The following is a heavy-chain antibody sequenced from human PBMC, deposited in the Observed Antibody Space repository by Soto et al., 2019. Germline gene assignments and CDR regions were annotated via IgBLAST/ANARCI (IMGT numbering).Heavy chain of an antibody. J-gene: IGHJ6*02. CDR1: GYTFTSYG. CDR2: ISAYNGNT. D-gene: IGHD1-26*01. CDR3: ARRGVGDYYFGMDV. V-gene: IGHV1-18*01. Sequence: QVQLVQSGAEVKKPGASVKVSCKASGYTFTSYGISWVRQAPGQGLEWMGWISAYNGNTNYAQKLQGRGNLTPDTSQSTVYKEVRSLRSDGTAVYYCARRGVGDYYFGMDVWGQGTTVTVSS.